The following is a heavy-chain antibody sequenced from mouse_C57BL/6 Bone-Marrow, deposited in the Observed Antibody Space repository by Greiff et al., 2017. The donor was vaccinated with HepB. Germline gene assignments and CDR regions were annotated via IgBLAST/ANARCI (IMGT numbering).Heavy chain of an antibody. CDR2: ISYDGSN. CDR1: GYSITSGYY. J-gene: IGHJ2*01. D-gene: IGHD2-3*01. V-gene: IGHV3-6*01. CDR3: ARADGYYDFDY. Sequence: VQLKESGPGLVKPSQSLSLTCSVTGYSITSGYYWNWIRQFPGNKLEWMGYISYDGSNNYNPSLKNRIAITRDTSKNQFFLKFNSVTTEDTATYYCARADGYYDFDYWGQGTTLTVSS.